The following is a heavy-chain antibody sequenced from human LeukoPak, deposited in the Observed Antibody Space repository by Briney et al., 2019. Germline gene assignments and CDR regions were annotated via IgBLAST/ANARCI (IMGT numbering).Heavy chain of an antibody. CDR1: GFTFSSYG. J-gene: IGHJ4*02. Sequence: GGSLRLSCAASGFTFSSYGMHWVRQAPGKGLEWVAFIRYDGSNKYYADSVKGRFTISRDNSKNTLYLQMNSLRAEDTAVYYCARGHYYDSSGYPTPFDYWGQGTLVTVSS. V-gene: IGHV3-30*02. CDR2: IRYDGSNK. D-gene: IGHD3-22*01. CDR3: ARGHYYDSSGYPTPFDY.